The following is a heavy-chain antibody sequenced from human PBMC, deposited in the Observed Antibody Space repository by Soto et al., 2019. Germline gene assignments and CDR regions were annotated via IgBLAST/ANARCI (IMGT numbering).Heavy chain of an antibody. CDR1: GYTFTSYG. V-gene: IGHV1-18*01. J-gene: IGHJ3*02. CDR2: ISAYNGNT. Sequence: QVQLVQSGAEVKKPGASVKVSCKASGYTFTSYGISWVRQAPGQGLDWMGWISAYNGNTNYAQQLQGRVTMTTDTSTSTAYMELRSLRSDDTAVYYCARNGYCSGGSCYSECDIWCQGTMVTVSS. CDR3: ARNGYCSGGSCYSECDI. D-gene: IGHD2-15*01.